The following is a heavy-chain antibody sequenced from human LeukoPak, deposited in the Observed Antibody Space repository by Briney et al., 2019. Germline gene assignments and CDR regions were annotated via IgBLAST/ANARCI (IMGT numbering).Heavy chain of an antibody. Sequence: ASVKVSCKAYGYTFTSYGISWVRQAPGQGLEWMGWISAYNGNTNYAQKLQGRVTMTTDTSTSTAYMELRNLRSDDTAVYYCARVWAAGTFDYWGQGTLVTVPS. J-gene: IGHJ4*02. D-gene: IGHD6-13*01. CDR1: GYTFTSYG. V-gene: IGHV1-18*01. CDR2: ISAYNGNT. CDR3: ARVWAAGTFDY.